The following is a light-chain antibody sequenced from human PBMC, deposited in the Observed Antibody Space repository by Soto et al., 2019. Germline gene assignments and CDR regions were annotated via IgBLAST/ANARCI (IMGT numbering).Light chain of an antibody. CDR2: GVS. CDR3: LQDRNYPRT. CDR1: QDIRSE. Sequence: AIQMTQSPSSLSASVGDRVTITCRASQDIRSELGWYQQRPGKAPKALIYGVSNLQSGVPSRFSGSGFGTDFTLTISSLQPEDFATYYCLQDRNYPRTFGQGTRVE. V-gene: IGKV1-6*01. J-gene: IGKJ1*01.